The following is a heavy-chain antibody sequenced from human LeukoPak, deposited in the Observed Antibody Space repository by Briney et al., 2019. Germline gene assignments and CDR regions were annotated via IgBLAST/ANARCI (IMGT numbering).Heavy chain of an antibody. D-gene: IGHD3-22*01. V-gene: IGHV4-39*01. J-gene: IGHJ3*02. Sequence: SEPLSLTCTVSGSSISSSSYYWGWIRQPPGKGLEWIGSIYYSGSTYYNPSLKSRVTISVDTSKNQFSLKLSSVTAADTAVYYCARRYTMTAAFYIWGQGTMVTVSS. CDR2: IYYSGST. CDR1: GSSISSSSYY. CDR3: ARRYTMTAAFYI.